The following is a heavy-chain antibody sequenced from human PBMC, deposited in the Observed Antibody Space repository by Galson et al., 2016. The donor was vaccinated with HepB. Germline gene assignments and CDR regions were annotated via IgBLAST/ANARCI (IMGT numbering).Heavy chain of an antibody. D-gene: IGHD1-14*01. J-gene: IGHJ5*02. CDR1: GGSINSGAFY. CDR3: ARGPDRRGFDP. V-gene: IGHV4-31*03. Sequence: TLSLTCTVSGGSINSGAFYWSWVRQHPGKGLEWIGYIYYSGTTHFNPSLKSRVTIPVDTSKNHFSLNLTSVTAADTAVYYCARGPDRRGFDPWGQGTLVTVSS. CDR2: IYYSGTT.